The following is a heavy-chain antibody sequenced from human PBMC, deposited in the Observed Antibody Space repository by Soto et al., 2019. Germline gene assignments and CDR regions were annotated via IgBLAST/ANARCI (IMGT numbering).Heavy chain of an antibody. Sequence: GSLRLSVAASGFTLSGFRMNLVRQAPGKGLEWVSSVTSSPSSMFYADSVKGRFTISRDDAKDSLFLQMNSLRADDTAVYYCAREADFASSGYVLDYWGLGTLVTVSS. CDR3: AREADFASSGYVLDY. V-gene: IGHV3-21*01. J-gene: IGHJ4*02. CDR1: GFTLSGFR. CDR2: VTSSPSSM. D-gene: IGHD3-22*01.